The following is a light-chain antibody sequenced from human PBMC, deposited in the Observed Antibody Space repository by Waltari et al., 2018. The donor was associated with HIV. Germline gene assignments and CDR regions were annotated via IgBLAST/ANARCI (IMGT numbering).Light chain of an antibody. CDR1: SSDVGRYEL. Sequence: QSALTQPASVSGSPGQSITISCTGTSSDVGRYELGSWYQKHPAKAPKLMIYEVPKRPLGVSNRFSGSKSGNTASLTISGLQAEDEADYYCCSYAGSSTHVFGGGTKVTVL. CDR2: EVP. CDR3: CSYAGSSTHV. V-gene: IGLV2-23*02. J-gene: IGLJ1*01.